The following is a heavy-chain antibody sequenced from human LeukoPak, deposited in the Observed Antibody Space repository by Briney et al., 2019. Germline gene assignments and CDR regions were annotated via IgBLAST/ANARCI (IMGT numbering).Heavy chain of an antibody. Sequence: GGSLRLSCAASGFTFSNYWMGWVRQAPGKGLEWVANIKQDGSEKYYEDSVKGRFTISRDNAKNSLYLEMNSLRAEDTAVYYCARWDGSWYYWGQGTLVTVSS. V-gene: IGHV3-7*04. J-gene: IGHJ4*02. D-gene: IGHD6-13*01. CDR2: IKQDGSEK. CDR3: ARWDGSWYY. CDR1: GFTFSNYW.